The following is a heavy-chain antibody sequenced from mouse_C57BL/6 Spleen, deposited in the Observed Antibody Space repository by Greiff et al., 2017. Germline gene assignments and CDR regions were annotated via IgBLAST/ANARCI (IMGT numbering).Heavy chain of an antibody. CDR3: ARDAAEDYLYFDV. CDR2: SRNKANDYTT. Sequence: EVQRVESGGGLVQSGRSLRLSCATSGFTFSDFYMEWVRQAPGKGLEWIAASRNKANDYTTEYSASVKGRFIVSRDTSQSILYLQMNALRAEDTAIYYCARDAAEDYLYFDVWGTETTVTVSS. CDR1: GFTFSDFY. J-gene: IGHJ1*03. V-gene: IGHV7-1*01.